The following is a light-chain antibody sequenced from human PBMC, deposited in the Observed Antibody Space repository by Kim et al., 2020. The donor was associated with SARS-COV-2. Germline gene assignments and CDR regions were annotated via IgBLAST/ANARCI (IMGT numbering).Light chain of an antibody. Sequence: LTQPPFVSGSPGQSITISCSGTSSDIGAFNYVSWFQQHPGKAPKLMIYDVSERPSGISNRFSGSTSGNTASLTISGLQAEDEADYSCSSYTTANTRVFGTGTKVTVL. CDR3: SSYTTANTRV. V-gene: IGLV2-14*03. CDR1: SSDIGAFNY. J-gene: IGLJ1*01. CDR2: DVS.